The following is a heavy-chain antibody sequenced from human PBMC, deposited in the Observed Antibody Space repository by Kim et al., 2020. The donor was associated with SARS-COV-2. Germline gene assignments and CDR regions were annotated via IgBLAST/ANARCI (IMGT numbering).Heavy chain of an antibody. D-gene: IGHD3-10*01. CDR2: ISWHSGSI. CDR1: GFTFDDYA. Sequence: GGSLRLSCAASGFTFDDYAMHWVRQAPGKGLEWVSGISWHSGSIGYADSVKGRFTISRDNAKNSLYLQMNSLRAEDTALYYCANDSRHLLYGSGSYRHDRGMDVWGQGTTVTVSS. V-gene: IGHV3-9*01. CDR3: ANDSRHLLYGSGSYRHDRGMDV. J-gene: IGHJ6*02.